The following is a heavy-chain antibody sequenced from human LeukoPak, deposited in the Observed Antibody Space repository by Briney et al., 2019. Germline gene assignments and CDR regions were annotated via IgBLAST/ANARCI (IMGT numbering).Heavy chain of an antibody. CDR3: ARLSPRGPSSSLDY. D-gene: IGHD6-13*01. CDR2: IYYSGST. Sequence: SETLSLTCTVSGGSISSYYWSWIRQPPGKGLEWIGYIYYSGSTNYNPPLKSRVTISVDTSKNQFSLKLSSVTAADMAVYYCARLSPRGPSSSLDYWGQGTLVTVSS. CDR1: GGSISSYY. V-gene: IGHV4-59*08. J-gene: IGHJ4*02.